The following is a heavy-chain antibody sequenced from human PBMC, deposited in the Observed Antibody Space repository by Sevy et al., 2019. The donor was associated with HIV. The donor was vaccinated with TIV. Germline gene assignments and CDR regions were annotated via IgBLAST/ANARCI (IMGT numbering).Heavy chain of an antibody. D-gene: IGHD6-13*01. J-gene: IGHJ4*02. CDR3: ARRSAAALDY. V-gene: IGHV1-18*01. Sequence: ASVKVSCKASGYTFTSYGIRWVRQAPGQGLEWMGWISAYNGKTNYAQKLQGRVTMTTDTSTSTAYMELRSLRADDTAVYYGARRSAAALDYWGQGTLVTVSS. CDR1: GYTFTSYG. CDR2: ISAYNGKT.